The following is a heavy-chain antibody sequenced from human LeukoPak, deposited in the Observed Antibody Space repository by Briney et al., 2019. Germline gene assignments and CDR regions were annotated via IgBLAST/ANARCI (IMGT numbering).Heavy chain of an antibody. CDR1: GGSISSYY. CDR3: ARESGNYDSSGYLLYAFDI. D-gene: IGHD3-22*01. J-gene: IGHJ3*02. CDR2: IYYSGST. Sequence: PSETLSLTCTVSGGSISSYYWSRIRQPPGKGLEWIGYIYYSGSTNYNPSLKSRVTISVDTSKNQFSLKLSSVTAADTAVYYCARESGNYDSSGYLLYAFDIWGQGTMVTVSS. V-gene: IGHV4-59*01.